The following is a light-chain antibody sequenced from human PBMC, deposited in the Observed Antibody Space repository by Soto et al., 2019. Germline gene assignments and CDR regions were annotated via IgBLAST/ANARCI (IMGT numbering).Light chain of an antibody. V-gene: IGKV3D-20*02. CDR3: QQRYNWPPT. CDR2: GAS. J-gene: IGKJ1*01. Sequence: EIVLTQSPGTLSFSPGERATLACRASQSVSNNYLAWYQQKPGQAPRLLIYGASNRATGIPDRFSGSGSGTDFTLTINSLEPEDFALYYCQQRYNWPPTFGQGTKV. CDR1: QSVSNNY.